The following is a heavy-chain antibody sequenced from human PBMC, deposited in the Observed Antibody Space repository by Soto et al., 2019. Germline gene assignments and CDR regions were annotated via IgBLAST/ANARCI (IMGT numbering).Heavy chain of an antibody. V-gene: IGHV5-10-1*01. D-gene: IGHD2-2*01. CDR2: IDPSDSYT. J-gene: IGHJ6*02. CDR3: ASSPRGYCSSTSCRELGNYYGMDV. CDR1: GYSFTSYW. Sequence: GESLKISCKGSGYSFTSYWISWVRQMPGKSLEWMGRIDPSDSYTNYSPSFQGHVTISADKSISTAYLQWSSLKAPDTAMYYCASSPRGYCSSTSCRELGNYYGMDVWGQGTTVTVSS.